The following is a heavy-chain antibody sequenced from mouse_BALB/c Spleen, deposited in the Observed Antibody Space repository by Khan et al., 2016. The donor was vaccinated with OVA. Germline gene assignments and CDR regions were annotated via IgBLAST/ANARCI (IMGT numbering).Heavy chain of an antibody. CDR2: ISYSGFT. Sequence: EVQLQESGPGLVKPSQSLSLTCTVTGYSITSGYAWNWIRQFPGNKLEWMGYISYSGFTSYTPSLKSRISITRDTSKNQFFLQLNSVTTEDTATDCCARGNYYGYYFDYWGQGTTLTVSS. CDR3: ARGNYYGYYFDY. J-gene: IGHJ2*01. V-gene: IGHV3-2*02. D-gene: IGHD1-1*01. CDR1: GYSITSGYA.